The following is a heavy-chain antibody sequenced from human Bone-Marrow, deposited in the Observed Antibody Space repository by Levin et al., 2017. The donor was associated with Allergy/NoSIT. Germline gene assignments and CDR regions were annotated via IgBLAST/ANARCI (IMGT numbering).Heavy chain of an antibody. CDR2: ISYDGSNK. D-gene: IGHD4-17*01. CDR1: GFTFSSYA. Sequence: GESLKISCAASGFTFSSYAMHWVRQAPGKGLEWVAVISYDGSNKYYADSVKGRFTISRDNSKNTLYLQMNSLRAEDTAVYYCASTSYGDYPDYYYGMDVWGQGTTVTVSS. J-gene: IGHJ6*02. V-gene: IGHV3-30*04. CDR3: ASTSYGDYPDYYYGMDV.